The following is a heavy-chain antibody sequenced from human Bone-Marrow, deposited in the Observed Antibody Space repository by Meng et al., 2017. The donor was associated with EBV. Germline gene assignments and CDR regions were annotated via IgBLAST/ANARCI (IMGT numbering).Heavy chain of an antibody. CDR3: ARDALQQLVSPLDY. CDR1: GFTFSSYA. Sequence: VQLEESGGXXVXPGGSXXLXXXXSGFTFSSYAMHWVRQAPGKGLEWVAVISYDGSNKYYADSVKGRFTISRDNSKNTLYLQMNSLRAEDTAVYYCARDALQQLVSPLDYWGQGTLVNVSS. V-gene: IGHV3-30-3*01. CDR2: ISYDGSNK. J-gene: IGHJ4*02. D-gene: IGHD6-13*01.